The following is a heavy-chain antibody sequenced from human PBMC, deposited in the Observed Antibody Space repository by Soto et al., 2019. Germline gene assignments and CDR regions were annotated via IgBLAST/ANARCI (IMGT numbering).Heavy chain of an antibody. CDR1: GFTFSSYG. CDR2: ISYDGSNK. V-gene: IGHV3-30*03. Sequence: QVQLVESGGGVVQPGRSLRLSCAASGFTFSSYGMHWVRQAPGKXXXXXAVISYDGSNKYYADSVKGRFTISRDNSKXXXXXXXXXXXXXXXXXXXXXXXXXXXXXXXXYXDVWGKGTTVTVSS. CDR3: XXXXXXXXXXXXYXDV. J-gene: IGHJ6*03.